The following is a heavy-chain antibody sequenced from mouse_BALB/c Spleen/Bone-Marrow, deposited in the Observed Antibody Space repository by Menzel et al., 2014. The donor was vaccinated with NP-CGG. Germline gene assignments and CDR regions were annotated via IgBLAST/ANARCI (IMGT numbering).Heavy chain of an antibody. Sequence: VQLQESGAGLARPGSSVKISCKASGYAFSNCWMNWVKQRPGKGLEWIGKINPGDGDTNYNEKFKGKATLTADKSSSTAYMQMSSLRSEDSAVYFCARSGVLFYAMDDWGQGTSVTVSS. CDR2: INPGDGDT. CDR3: ARSGVLFYAMDD. V-gene: IGHV1-80*01. D-gene: IGHD3-1*01. J-gene: IGHJ4*01. CDR1: GYAFSNCW.